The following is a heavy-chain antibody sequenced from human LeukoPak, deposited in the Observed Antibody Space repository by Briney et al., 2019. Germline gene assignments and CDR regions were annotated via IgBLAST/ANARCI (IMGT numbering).Heavy chain of an antibody. CDR2: IYYSGST. J-gene: IGHJ3*02. Sequence: SETLSLTCTVSGGSISSHYWSWIRQPPGKGLEWIGYIYYSGSTTYNPSLKSRVTISVDTSKNQFSLKLSSVTAADTAVYYCARFYDLAAFDIWGQGTMVTVSS. D-gene: IGHD3/OR15-3a*01. V-gene: IGHV4-59*11. CDR3: ARFYDLAAFDI. CDR1: GGSISSHY.